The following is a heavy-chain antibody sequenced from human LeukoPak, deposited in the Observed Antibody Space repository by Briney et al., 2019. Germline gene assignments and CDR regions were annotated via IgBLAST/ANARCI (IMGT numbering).Heavy chain of an antibody. V-gene: IGHV3-23*01. CDR1: GFTFSSYG. CDR3: AKRRATMVRGVITFDY. CDR2: ISGSGGST. J-gene: IGHJ4*02. D-gene: IGHD3-10*01. Sequence: GGSLRLSCAVSGFTFSSYGMSWVRQAPGKGLEWVSAISGSGGSTYYADSVKGRFTIPRDNSKNTLYLQMNSLRAEDTAVYYCAKRRATMVRGVITFDYWGQGTLVTVSS.